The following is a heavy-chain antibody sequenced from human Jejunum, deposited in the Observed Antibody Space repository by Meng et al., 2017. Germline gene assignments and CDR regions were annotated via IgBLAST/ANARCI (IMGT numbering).Heavy chain of an antibody. V-gene: IGHV3-48*03. CDR1: GFTFSSFE. D-gene: IGHD2-2*01. CDR2: ISNSATTM. J-gene: IGHJ4*02. Sequence: GESLKISCAASGFTFSSFEMNWFRQAPGKGLEWISYISNSATTMSYAASVKGRFTISRDNAKNSLYLLMNSLRPEDTAVYYCARGPCTSTSCYGHDFWGQATLATVSS. CDR3: ARGPCTSTSCYGHDF.